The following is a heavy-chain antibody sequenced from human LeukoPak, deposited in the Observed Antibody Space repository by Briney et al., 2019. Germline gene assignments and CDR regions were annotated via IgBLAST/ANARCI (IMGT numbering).Heavy chain of an antibody. V-gene: IGHV4-59*01. CDR1: GGSISSYY. Sequence: KPSETMSLTCTVSGGSISSYYWSWIRHPPGKGLEWIGYIYYSGNTKCNPALTSRGTISVDTSKTQCSLKLSSVTAADTAVYYCARDLTDDFWGGYSGNWFDPWGQGTLVTVSS. D-gene: IGHD3-3*01. J-gene: IGHJ5*02. CDR2: IYYSGNT. CDR3: ARDLTDDFWGGYSGNWFDP.